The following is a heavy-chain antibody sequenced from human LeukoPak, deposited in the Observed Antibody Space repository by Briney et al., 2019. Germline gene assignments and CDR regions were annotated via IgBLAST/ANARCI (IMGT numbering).Heavy chain of an antibody. Sequence: GGSLRLSCAASGFTFSDYYMSWIRQAPGKGLEWVSYISSSGSTIYYADSVKGRFTISRDNAKNSLYLQMNSLRAEDTAVYYCARDRYYYDSSGYYGDYWGQGTLVTVSS. J-gene: IGHJ4*02. CDR2: ISSSGSTI. CDR3: ARDRYYYDSSGYYGDY. CDR1: GFTFSDYY. V-gene: IGHV3-11*04. D-gene: IGHD3-22*01.